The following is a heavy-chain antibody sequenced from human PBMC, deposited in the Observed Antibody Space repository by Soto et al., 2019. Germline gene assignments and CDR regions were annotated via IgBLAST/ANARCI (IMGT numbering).Heavy chain of an antibody. CDR2: IYYSGST. J-gene: IGHJ3*02. CDR1: GGSLSSYY. Sequence: PSETLSLTCTVSGGSLSSYYWSSLRHTPGKGLEWIGYIYYSGSTNYNPSLKSRVTISVDTSKNQFSLKLSSVTAADTAVYYCARQYGDYVRGAFDIWGQGTMVTVSS. V-gene: IGHV4-59*01. CDR3: ARQYGDYVRGAFDI. D-gene: IGHD4-17*01.